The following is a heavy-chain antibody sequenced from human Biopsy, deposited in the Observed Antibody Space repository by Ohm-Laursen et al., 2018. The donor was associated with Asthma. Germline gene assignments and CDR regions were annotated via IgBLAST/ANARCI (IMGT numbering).Heavy chain of an antibody. CDR2: IYYSGST. V-gene: IGHV4-31*11. J-gene: IGHJ5*02. CDR3: ARTTYGHDGFDP. CDR1: GGSINIGDYY. D-gene: IGHD4-17*01. Sequence: TLSLTCAVSGGSINIGDYYWSWIRQHPVKGLEWIGHIYYSGSTYYNPSLKGRVSISLDTSKNQFSLSLTSVTAADTAVYYCARTTYGHDGFDPWGQGTLVTASS.